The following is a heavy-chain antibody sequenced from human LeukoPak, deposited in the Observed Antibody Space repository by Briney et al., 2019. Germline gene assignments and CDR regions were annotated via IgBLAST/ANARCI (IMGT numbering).Heavy chain of an antibody. D-gene: IGHD5-18*01. CDR1: GFTFSSYA. CDR3: ARVATAMDFDY. V-gene: IGHV3-21*01. Sequence: PGGSLRLSCAASGFTFSSYAMSWVRQAPGKGLEWVSSISSSSSYIYYADSVKGRFTISRDNAKNSLYLQMNSLRAEDTAVYYCARVATAMDFDYWGQGTLVTVSS. CDR2: ISSSSSYI. J-gene: IGHJ4*02.